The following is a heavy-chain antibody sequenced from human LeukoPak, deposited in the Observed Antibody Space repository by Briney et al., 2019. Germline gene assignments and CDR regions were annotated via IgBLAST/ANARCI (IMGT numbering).Heavy chain of an antibody. CDR3: ARDSLGDPTYYFDY. D-gene: IGHD3-10*01. J-gene: IGHJ4*02. Sequence: GGSLRLSCAASGFTFSSYAMHWVRQAPGKGLEWVAVISYDGTNKYYVDSVKGRFTISRDNSKNTLYLQMNSLRAEDTAVYYCARDSLGDPTYYFDYWGQGTLVTVSS. CDR2: ISYDGTNK. CDR1: GFTFSSYA. V-gene: IGHV3-30*04.